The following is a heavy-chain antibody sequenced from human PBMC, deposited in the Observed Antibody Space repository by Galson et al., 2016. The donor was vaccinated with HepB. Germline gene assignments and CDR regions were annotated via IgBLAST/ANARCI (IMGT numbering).Heavy chain of an antibody. CDR1: GGSIGSNNYY. CDR2: IYYSGRT. CDR3: ARHEPSFCSSAICYPYYFDY. Sequence: ETLSLTCSVSGGSIGSNNYYWGWIRQPPGKGLEWIGSIYYSGRTFYNPSLQSRVTISVDPSKNQFSLSLNPVTAADTAVYYCARHEPSFCSSAICYPYYFDYWGQGTLVTVSS. J-gene: IGHJ4*02. V-gene: IGHV4-39*01. D-gene: IGHD2-2*01.